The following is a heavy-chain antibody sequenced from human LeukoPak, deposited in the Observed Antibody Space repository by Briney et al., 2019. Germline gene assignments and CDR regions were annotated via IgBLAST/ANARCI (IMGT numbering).Heavy chain of an antibody. D-gene: IGHD3-22*01. CDR2: INHSGST. V-gene: IGHV4-34*01. Sequence: PSETLSLTCAVYGGSFSGYYWSWIRQPPGKGLEWIGEINHSGSTNYNPSLKSRVTISVDTSKNQFSLKLSSVTAADTAVYYCARGIRYYCDSSGYYPLNWFDPWGQGTLVTVSS. CDR1: GGSFSGYY. J-gene: IGHJ5*02. CDR3: ARGIRYYCDSSGYYPLNWFDP.